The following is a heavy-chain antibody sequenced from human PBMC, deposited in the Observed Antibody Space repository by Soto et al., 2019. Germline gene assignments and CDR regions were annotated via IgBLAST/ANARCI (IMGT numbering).Heavy chain of an antibody. Sequence: GGSLRLSCAASGFTFSSYGMHWVRQAPGKGLEWVAVIWYDGSNKYYADSVKGRFTISRDNSKNTLYLQMNSLRAGDTAVYYCARDPTYDFWSGFSLDYWGQGTLVTVSS. CDR3: ARDPTYDFWSGFSLDY. J-gene: IGHJ4*02. D-gene: IGHD3-3*01. CDR2: IWYDGSNK. CDR1: GFTFSSYG. V-gene: IGHV3-33*01.